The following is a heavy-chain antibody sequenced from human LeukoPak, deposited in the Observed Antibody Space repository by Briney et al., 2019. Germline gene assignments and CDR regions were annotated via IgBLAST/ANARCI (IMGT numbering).Heavy chain of an antibody. CDR1: GGSITGYY. J-gene: IGHJ4*02. Sequence: SETLSLTCTLSGGSITGYYWSWIRQPPGKGLEWIAYIYYNGATNYNPSLKGRVTITVDTSKNQFSLKLTAVTAADTDVYYCASGRWRRTNCYSSLDYWGQGTLVTVSS. D-gene: IGHD2-2*01. V-gene: IGHV4-59*08. CDR3: ASGRWRRTNCYSSLDY. CDR2: IYYNGAT.